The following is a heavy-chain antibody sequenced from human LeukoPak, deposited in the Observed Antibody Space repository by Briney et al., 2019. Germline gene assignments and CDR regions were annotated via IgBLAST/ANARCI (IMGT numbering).Heavy chain of an antibody. J-gene: IGHJ4*02. Sequence: SETLSLTCTVSGYSISSGYYWGWIRQPPGKGLEWIGSIYHSGSTYYNPSLKSRVTISVDTSKNQFSLKLSSVTAADTAVYYCAKELTRNFDYWGQGTLVTASS. CDR3: AKELTRNFDY. V-gene: IGHV4-38-2*02. D-gene: IGHD1-26*01. CDR1: GYSISSGYY. CDR2: IYHSGST.